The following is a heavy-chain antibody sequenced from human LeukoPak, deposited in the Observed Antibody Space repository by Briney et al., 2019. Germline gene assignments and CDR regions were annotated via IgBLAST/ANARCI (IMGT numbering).Heavy chain of an antibody. CDR2: IWYDGSNK. Sequence: GGSLRLSCAASGFTFSSYGMHWVRQAPGKGLEWVAVIWYDGSNKYHADSVKGRFTISRDNSKNTLYLQMNSLRAEDTAVYYCARPKTLNYYDSSGYFDYWGQGTLVTVSS. CDR3: ARPKTLNYYDSSGYFDY. CDR1: GFTFSSYG. D-gene: IGHD3-22*01. V-gene: IGHV3-33*01. J-gene: IGHJ4*02.